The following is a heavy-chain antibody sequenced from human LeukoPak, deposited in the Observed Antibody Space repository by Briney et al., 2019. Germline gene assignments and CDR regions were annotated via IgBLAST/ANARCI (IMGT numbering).Heavy chain of an antibody. J-gene: IGHJ4*02. V-gene: IGHV3-48*03. D-gene: IGHD3-9*01. CDR3: ATSGYNNIDF. Sequence: GGSLRLSCAASGFTFSSYEMNWVRQAPEKGLECISYINSDSNIMYYADSVRGRFTISRDNAKRSLYLQMNSLRAEDTAVYFCATSGYNNIDFWGQGTLVAVSS. CDR1: GFTFSSYE. CDR2: INSDSNIM.